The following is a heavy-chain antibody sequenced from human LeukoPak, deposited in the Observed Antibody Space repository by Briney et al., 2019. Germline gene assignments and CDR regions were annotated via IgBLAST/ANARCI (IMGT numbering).Heavy chain of an antibody. J-gene: IGHJ6*02. CDR2: INHGGST. D-gene: IGHD7-27*01. V-gene: IGHV4-34*01. Sequence: PSETLSLTCAVYGGSFSGYYWSWIRQPPGKGLEWIGEINHGGSTNYNPSLKSRVTISVDTSKNQFSLKLSSVTAADTAVYYCATTNSWGKVYYYYGMDVWGQGTTVTVSS. CDR1: GGSFSGYY. CDR3: ATTNSWGKVYYYYGMDV.